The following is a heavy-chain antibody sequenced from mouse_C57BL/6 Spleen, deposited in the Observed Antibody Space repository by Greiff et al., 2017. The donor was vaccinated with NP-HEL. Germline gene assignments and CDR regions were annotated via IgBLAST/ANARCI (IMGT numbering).Heavy chain of an antibody. CDR2: IYPRSGNT. J-gene: IGHJ1*03. CDR1: GYTFTSYG. V-gene: IGHV1-81*01. D-gene: IGHD2-5*01. CDR3: ARCAYYSNYDWYFDV. Sequence: QVQLKESGAELARPGASVKLSCKASGYTFTSYGISWVKQRTGQGLEWIGEIYPRSGNTYYNEKFKGKATLTADKSSSTAYMELRSLTSEDSAVYFCARCAYYSNYDWYFDVWGTGTTVTVSS.